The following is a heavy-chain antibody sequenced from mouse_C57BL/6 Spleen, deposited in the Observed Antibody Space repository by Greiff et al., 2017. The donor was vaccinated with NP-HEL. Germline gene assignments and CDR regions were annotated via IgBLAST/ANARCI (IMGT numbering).Heavy chain of an antibody. Sequence: QVQLQQPGAELVMPGASVKLSCKASGYTFTSYWTHWVKQRPGQGLEWIGEIDPSDSYTNYNQKFKGKSTLTVDKSSSTAYMQLSSLTSEDSAVYYCARYELGYFDVWGTGTTVTVSS. V-gene: IGHV1-69*01. CDR2: IDPSDSYT. D-gene: IGHD4-1*01. J-gene: IGHJ1*03. CDR1: GYTFTSYW. CDR3: ARYELGYFDV.